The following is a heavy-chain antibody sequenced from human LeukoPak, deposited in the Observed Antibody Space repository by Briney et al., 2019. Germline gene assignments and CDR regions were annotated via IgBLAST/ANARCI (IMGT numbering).Heavy chain of an antibody. CDR1: GGSFSGCY. CDR3: ARGLEYYYDSSGYYY. D-gene: IGHD3-22*01. J-gene: IGHJ4*02. V-gene: IGHV4-34*01. Sequence: SETLSLTCAVYGGSFSGCYWSWIRQPPGKGLEWIGEINHSGSTNYNPSLKSRVTISVDTSKNQFSLKLSSVTAANTAVYYCARGLEYYYDSSGYYYWGQGTLVTVSS. CDR2: INHSGST.